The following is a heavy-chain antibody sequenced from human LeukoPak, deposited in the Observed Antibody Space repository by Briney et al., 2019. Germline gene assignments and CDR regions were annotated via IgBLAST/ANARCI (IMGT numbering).Heavy chain of an antibody. J-gene: IGHJ4*02. V-gene: IGHV1-2*02. CDR2: INPNSGGT. CDR1: GYTSTGYY. CDR3: ARVDYYDSSGYLIDY. D-gene: IGHD3-22*01. Sequence: GASVKVSCKASGYTSTGYYMHWVRQAPGQGLEWMGWINPNSGGTNYAQKFQGRVTMTRDTSISTAYMKLSRLRSDDTAVYYCARVDYYDSSGYLIDYWGQGTLVTVSS.